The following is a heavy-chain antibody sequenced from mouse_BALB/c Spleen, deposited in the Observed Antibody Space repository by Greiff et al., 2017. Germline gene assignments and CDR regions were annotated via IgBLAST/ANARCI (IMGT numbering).Heavy chain of an antibody. V-gene: IGHV5-12-2*01. CDR3: ARHGGSFAY. CDR1: GFTFSSYT. CDR2: ISNGGGST. J-gene: IGHJ3*01. Sequence: EVPLMESGGGLVQPGGSLKLSCAASGFTFSSYTLSWVRQTPEMRLEWVAYISNGGGSTYYPDTVKGRFTISRDNAKNSLYLQMSSLKSEDTAMYYCARHGGSFAYWGQGTLVTVSA.